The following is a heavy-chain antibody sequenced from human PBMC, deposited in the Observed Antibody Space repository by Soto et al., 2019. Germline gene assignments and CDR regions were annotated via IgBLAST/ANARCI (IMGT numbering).Heavy chain of an antibody. J-gene: IGHJ4*02. V-gene: IGHV3-30*03. CDR2: ISYDGSNK. CDR3: ATDQYSSGPSYFDY. Sequence: PGGSLRLSCAASGFTFSSYGIHWVRQAPGKGLEWVAFISYDGSNKSYAESVTGRFTISRDNFKNTLYLQMNSLRAEDTAVYYCATDQYSSGPSYFDYWGQGTLVTVSS. CDR1: GFTFSSYG. D-gene: IGHD6-19*01.